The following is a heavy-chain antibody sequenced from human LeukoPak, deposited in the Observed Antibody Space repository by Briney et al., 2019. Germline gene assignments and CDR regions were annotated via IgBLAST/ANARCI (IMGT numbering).Heavy chain of an antibody. Sequence: ASVKVSCKASGYTFTSYDINWVRQATGQGLEWMGWMNPNSGNTGYAQKFQGRVTMTRNTSISTAYMELSSLRSEDTAVYYCARVPTIAVAGTNYYYGMDVWGQGTTVTVSS. J-gene: IGHJ6*02. V-gene: IGHV1-8*01. CDR3: ARVPTIAVAGTNYYYGMDV. CDR2: MNPNSGNT. D-gene: IGHD6-19*01. CDR1: GYTFTSYD.